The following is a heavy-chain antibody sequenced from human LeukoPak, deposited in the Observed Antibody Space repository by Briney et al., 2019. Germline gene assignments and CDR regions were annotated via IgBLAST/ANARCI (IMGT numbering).Heavy chain of an antibody. Sequence: ASVKVSFKVSGYTLTELSMHWVRQAPGKGLGWMGGFDPEDGETIYAQKFQGRVTMTEDTSTDTAYMELSSLRSEDTAVYYCATVYYYGSGTYFDYWGQGTLVTVSS. J-gene: IGHJ4*02. CDR2: FDPEDGET. D-gene: IGHD3-10*01. V-gene: IGHV1-24*01. CDR3: ATVYYYGSGTYFDY. CDR1: GYTLTELS.